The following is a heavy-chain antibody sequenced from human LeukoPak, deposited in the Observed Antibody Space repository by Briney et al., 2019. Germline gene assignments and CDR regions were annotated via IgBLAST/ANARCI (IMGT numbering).Heavy chain of an antibody. D-gene: IGHD3-22*01. CDR3: ARDPENYDSSGYYYPYY. CDR1: GYTFTSYG. V-gene: IGHV1-18*01. J-gene: IGHJ4*02. CDR2: ISAYNGNT. Sequence: GASVKVSCKASGYTFTSYGISWVRQAPGQGLEWMGWISAYNGNTNYAQKLQGRVTMTTDTSTSTAYMELRSLRSDDTAVYYCARDPENYDSSGYYYPYYWGQGTLVTASS.